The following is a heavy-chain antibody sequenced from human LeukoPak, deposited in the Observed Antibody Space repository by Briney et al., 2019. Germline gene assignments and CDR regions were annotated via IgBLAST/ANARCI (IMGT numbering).Heavy chain of an antibody. CDR2: ISSSSSYI. CDR3: ARDREYYYGSGSYRTLDY. CDR1: GFTFSSYS. J-gene: IGHJ4*01. D-gene: IGHD3-10*01. Sequence: PGGSLRLSCAASGFTFSSYSMNWVRQAPGKGLEWVSSISSSSSYIYYADSVKGRFTISRDNAKNSLYLQMNSLRAEDTAVYYCARDREYYYGSGSYRTLDYWGQGTLVTVSS. V-gene: IGHV3-21*01.